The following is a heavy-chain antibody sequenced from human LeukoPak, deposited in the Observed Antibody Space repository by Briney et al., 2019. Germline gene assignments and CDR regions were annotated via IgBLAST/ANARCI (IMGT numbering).Heavy chain of an antibody. D-gene: IGHD1-26*01. CDR2: IYNSGST. J-gene: IGHJ4*02. V-gene: IGHV4-59*08. CDR1: GASISTYH. CDR3: ARHSGSYRSFDY. Sequence: NPSETLSLTCTVSGASISTYHWSRIRQPPGKGLEWIGYIYNSGSTNYNPSLKSRVTISVDTSKNQFSLKLSSVTAADTAVYYCARHSGSYRSFDYWGQGTLVTVSS.